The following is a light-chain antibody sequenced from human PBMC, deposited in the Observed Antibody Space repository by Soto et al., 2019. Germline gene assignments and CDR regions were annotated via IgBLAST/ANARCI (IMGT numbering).Light chain of an antibody. V-gene: IGKV3-20*01. CDR2: GAS. CDR3: QQYGSSPLYT. Sequence: EIVLTQSPGTLSLSPGERATLSCRASQSVSSSYLAWYQQKPGQAPRLLIYGASARATCIPDRFSGSGSGTDLTLSIRSLEPEDFAVYYCQQYGSSPLYTFGQGTKLEIK. J-gene: IGKJ2*01. CDR1: QSVSSSY.